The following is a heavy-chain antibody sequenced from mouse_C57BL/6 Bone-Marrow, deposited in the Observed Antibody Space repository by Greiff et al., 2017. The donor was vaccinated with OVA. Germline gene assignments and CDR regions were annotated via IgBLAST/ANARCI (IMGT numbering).Heavy chain of an antibody. CDR1: GYSIPSDY. CDR2: ISYSGST. D-gene: IGHD2-2*01. Sequence: EVQRVESGPGLAKPSQTLSLTCSVTGYSIPSDYWNWIRKFPGNKLEYMGYISYSGSTYYNPSLKSRISITRDTSKNQYYLQLNSVTTEDTATYYCAREGYLYAMDYWGQGTSVTVSS. CDR3: AREGYLYAMDY. J-gene: IGHJ4*01. V-gene: IGHV3-8*01.